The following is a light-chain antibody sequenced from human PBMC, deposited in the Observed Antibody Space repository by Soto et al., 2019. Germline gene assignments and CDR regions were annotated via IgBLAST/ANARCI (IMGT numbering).Light chain of an antibody. J-gene: IGKJ5*01. CDR3: QQRSNWPPAIT. V-gene: IGKV3-11*01. CDR1: QYVGTR. CDR2: GAS. Sequence: IVLKQSPATLSSSPGETATLSCRASQYVGTRLAWYQHKPGQAPRLLIYGASTRATGVPARFSGSGSGTDFTLTISSLEPEDFAVYYCQQRSNWPPAITFGQGTRLEIK.